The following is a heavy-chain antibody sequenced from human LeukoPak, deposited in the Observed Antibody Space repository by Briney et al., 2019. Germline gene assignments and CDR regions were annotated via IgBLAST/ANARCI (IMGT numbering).Heavy chain of an antibody. CDR2: IIPIFGTA. CDR3: ALPSITGTTWFDP. CDR1: GGTFSSYA. V-gene: IGHV1-69*05. D-gene: IGHD1-7*01. J-gene: IGHJ5*02. Sequence: SVKVSCKASGGTFSSYAISWVRQAPGQGLGWMGGIIPIFGTANYAQKFQGRVTITTDESTSTAYMELSSLRSEDTAVYYCALPSITGTTWFDPWGQGTLVTVSS.